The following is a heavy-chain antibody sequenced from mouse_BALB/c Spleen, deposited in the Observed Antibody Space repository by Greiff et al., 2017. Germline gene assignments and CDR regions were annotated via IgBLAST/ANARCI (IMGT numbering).Heavy chain of an antibody. J-gene: IGHJ2*01. D-gene: IGHD2-10*02. CDR3: ARLYGNYACFGY. V-gene: IGHV1-63*02. Sequence: VQLQESGAELVRPGTSVKISCKASGYTFTNYWLGWVKQRPGHGLEWIGDIYPGGGYTNYNEKFKGKATLTADTSSSTAYMQLSSLTSEDSAVYFCARLYGNYACFGYWGQGTTLTVSS. CDR1: GYTFTNYW. CDR2: IYPGGGYT.